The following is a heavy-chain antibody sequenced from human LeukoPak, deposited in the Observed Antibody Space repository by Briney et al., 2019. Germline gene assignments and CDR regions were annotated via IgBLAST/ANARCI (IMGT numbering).Heavy chain of an antibody. D-gene: IGHD6-19*01. CDR1: GYTFTGYY. V-gene: IGHV1-2*04. J-gene: IGHJ4*02. Sequence: ASVTVSCKASGYTFTGYYMHWVRQAPGQGLEWMGWINPNSGGTNYAQKFQGWVTMTRDTSISTAYMELSRLRSDDTAVYYCARAAYSSGWYESWGQGTLVTVSS. CDR2: INPNSGGT. CDR3: ARAAYSSGWYES.